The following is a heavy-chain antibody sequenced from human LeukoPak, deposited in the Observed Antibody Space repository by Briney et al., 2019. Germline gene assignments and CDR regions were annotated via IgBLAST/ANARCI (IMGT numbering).Heavy chain of an antibody. CDR1: GFTFSSYS. Sequence: KTGGSLRLSCAASGFTFSSYSMNWVRQAPGKGLEWISYISSSSSAIYYADSVKGRFTISRDNAKNSLYLQMNSLRAEDTAVYYCAKDLTYGSGDPWGQGTLVTVSS. CDR2: ISSSSSAI. J-gene: IGHJ5*02. CDR3: AKDLTYGSGDP. D-gene: IGHD3-10*01. V-gene: IGHV3-48*01.